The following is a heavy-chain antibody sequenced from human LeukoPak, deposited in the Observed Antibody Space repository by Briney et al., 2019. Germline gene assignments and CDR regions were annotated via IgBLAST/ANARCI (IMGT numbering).Heavy chain of an antibody. J-gene: IGHJ4*02. CDR2: INHRGST. CDR1: GGSFSGYH. Sequence: TSETLSLTCAVYGGSFSGYHWSWIRQPPGKGLEWIGEINHRGSTNYNPSLKSRVTMSVDTSKNQFSLKLSSVTAADTAVYYCARGRGAARFVTIEFDYWGQGTLVTVSS. V-gene: IGHV4-34*01. CDR3: ARGRGAARFVTIEFDY. D-gene: IGHD6-6*01.